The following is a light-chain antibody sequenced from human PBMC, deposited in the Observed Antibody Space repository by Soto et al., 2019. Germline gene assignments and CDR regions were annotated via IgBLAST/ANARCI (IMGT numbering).Light chain of an antibody. V-gene: IGLV1-44*01. CDR1: SSNIGSYT. J-gene: IGLJ2*01. CDR3: AAWDDSLSGIVV. Sequence: QSVLTQPPSMSGTPGQRVTISCSGSSSNIGSYTVSWYQQLPGTAPKFLIYSNNQRPSGVPDRFSGSKPGTSASLAISGLQSEDEATYYCAAWDDSLSGIVVFGGGTKLTVL. CDR2: SNN.